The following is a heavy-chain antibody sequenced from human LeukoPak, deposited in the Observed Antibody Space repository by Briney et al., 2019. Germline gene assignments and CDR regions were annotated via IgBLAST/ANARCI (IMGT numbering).Heavy chain of an antibody. CDR2: LDPEDGET. V-gene: IGHV1-24*01. CDR3: VRGRTGSIATAGRY. CDR1: GSTLTEFS. J-gene: IGHJ4*02. D-gene: IGHD6-6*01. Sequence: GASVKVSCKLSGSTLTEFSIHWVRQAHGKGLEWLGGLDPEDGETILSQKFRDRVALTADTSTSTAYMDMSRLRSEDTAVYFCVRGRTGSIATAGRYWGRGTLVTVSS.